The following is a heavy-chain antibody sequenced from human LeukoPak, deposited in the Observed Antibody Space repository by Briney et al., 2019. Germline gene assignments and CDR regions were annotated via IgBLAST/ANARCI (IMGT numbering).Heavy chain of an antibody. V-gene: IGHV1-18*01. J-gene: IGHJ6*02. D-gene: IGHD5-12*01. CDR2: ISAYNGNT. Sequence: ASVKVSCTASGYTFTSYGISWVRQAPGQGLEWMGWISAYNGNTNYAQKLQGRVTMTTDTSTSTAYMELGSLRSDDTAVYYCAAPGGYSGYDVYYYYGMDVWGQGTTVTVSS. CDR1: GYTFTSYG. CDR3: AAPGGYSGYDVYYYYGMDV.